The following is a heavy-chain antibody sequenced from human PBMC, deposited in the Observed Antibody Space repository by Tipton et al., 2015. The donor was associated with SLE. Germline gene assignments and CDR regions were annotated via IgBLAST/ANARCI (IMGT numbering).Heavy chain of an antibody. CDR1: GFTVSSNY. Sequence: SLRLSCAASGFTVSSNYMSWVRQAPGKGVEWVSVIYSGGSTYYADSVKGRFTISRDNSKNTLYLQMNSLRAEDTAVYYCARDGPSGSYGYWGQGTLVTVSS. CDR2: IYSGGST. V-gene: IGHV3-66*01. CDR3: ARDGPSGSYGY. J-gene: IGHJ4*02. D-gene: IGHD1-26*01.